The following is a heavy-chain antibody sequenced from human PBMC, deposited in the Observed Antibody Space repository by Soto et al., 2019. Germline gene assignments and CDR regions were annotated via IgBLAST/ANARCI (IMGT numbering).Heavy chain of an antibody. CDR1: GFTFSSYG. D-gene: IGHD2-15*01. Sequence: GGSLRLSCAASGFTFSSYGMHWVRQAPGKGLEWVAVIWYDGSNKYYADSVKGRFTISRDNSKNTLYLQMNSLRAEDTAVYYCARAPGYCSGGSCYLGAEYFQHWGQGTLVTVSS. CDR2: IWYDGSNK. J-gene: IGHJ1*01. V-gene: IGHV3-33*01. CDR3: ARAPGYCSGGSCYLGAEYFQH.